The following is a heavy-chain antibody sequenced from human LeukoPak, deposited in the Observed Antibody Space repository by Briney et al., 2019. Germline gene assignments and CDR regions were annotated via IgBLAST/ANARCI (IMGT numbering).Heavy chain of an antibody. CDR2: ISYDGSNK. V-gene: IGHV3-30-3*01. J-gene: IGHJ4*02. Sequence: GGSLRLSCAASGFTFSSYAMHWVRQAPGKGLEWVAVISYDGSNKYYADSVKGRFTISRDSSRNTLYLQMNSLRVEDSALYYCAGGTYYSDYWGQGTLVTVSS. CDR3: AGGTYYSDY. CDR1: GFTFSSYA. D-gene: IGHD1-7*01.